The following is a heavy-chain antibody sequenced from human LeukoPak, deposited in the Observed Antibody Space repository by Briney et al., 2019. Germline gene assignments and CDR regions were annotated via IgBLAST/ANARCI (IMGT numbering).Heavy chain of an antibody. CDR2: TIPIFGAK. CDR3: ASYSNWGDFDS. V-gene: IGHV1-69*06. CDR1: GGTFSTFG. Sequence: ASVKVSCKASGGTFSTFGITWVRQAPGQGLEWMGGTIPIFGAKHYAQKFRGRVTFTADNSTTTTFMELSSLRSEDTALYFCASYSNWGDFDSWGQGTLVTVSS. J-gene: IGHJ4*02. D-gene: IGHD7-27*01.